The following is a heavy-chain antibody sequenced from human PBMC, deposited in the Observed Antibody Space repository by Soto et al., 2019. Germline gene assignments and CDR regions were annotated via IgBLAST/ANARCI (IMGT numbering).Heavy chain of an antibody. Sequence: QVQLVQSGAEVKKPGASVKVSCKASGYTFTNYGISWVRQAPGQGLEWMGWISAYNGNTDYAQKRQGRVTMTTDTSTSTANMELRSLRSDDTAVYYCARVGAYCVSTSCHDYWGQGTLVTVSS. J-gene: IGHJ4*02. V-gene: IGHV1-18*01. CDR3: ARVGAYCVSTSCHDY. CDR2: ISAYNGNT. CDR1: GYTFTNYG. D-gene: IGHD2-2*01.